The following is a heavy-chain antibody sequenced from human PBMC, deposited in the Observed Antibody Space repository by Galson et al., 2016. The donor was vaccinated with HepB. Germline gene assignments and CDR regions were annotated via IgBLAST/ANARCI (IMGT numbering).Heavy chain of an antibody. CDR1: GFTFSGSG. J-gene: IGHJ4*01. CDR2: IWFAGSNK. Sequence: SLRLSCAASGFTFSGSGMHWVRQAPGKGLERVSVIWFAGSNKYYAGSVKGRFTISRDTSKNTLYLQRNRRRVEDAAVYYCGKGAYDSFTYYHQIDDWGHGTQVIVSS. D-gene: IGHD3-22*01. V-gene: IGHV3-33*06. CDR3: GKGAYDSFTYYHQIDD.